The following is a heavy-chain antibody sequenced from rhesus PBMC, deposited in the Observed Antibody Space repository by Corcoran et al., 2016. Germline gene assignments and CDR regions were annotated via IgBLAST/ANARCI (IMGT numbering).Heavy chain of an antibody. J-gene: IGHJ5-2*02. D-gene: IGHD3-22*01. V-gene: IGHV4-80*01. Sequence: QLQESGPGLVKPSETLSLTCTVSGGSLSYFWLSWIRQSPGKGLVWMGEISGAGWHTHSSPTLKSRVTFATGASKSQFSLKLASVTAADTAIYYCARDGGSDSYSRDVWGRGVLVTVSS. CDR3: ARDGGSDSYSRDV. CDR2: ISGAGWHT. CDR1: GGSLSYFW.